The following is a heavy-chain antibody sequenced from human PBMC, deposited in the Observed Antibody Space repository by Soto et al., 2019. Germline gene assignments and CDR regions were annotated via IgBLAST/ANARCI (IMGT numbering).Heavy chain of an antibody. V-gene: IGHV1-69*02. CDR3: AIGQYGYRREYRRYMDV. CDR2: IIPILGIA. Sequence: SVKVSCKASGGSLSSYTISWVRQAPGQGLEWMGRIIPILGIANYAQKFQGRVTITADKSTSTAYMELSSLRSEDTAVYYCAIGQYGYRREYRRYMDVWGKGTTVTVSS. J-gene: IGHJ6*03. CDR1: GGSLSSYT. D-gene: IGHD5-18*01.